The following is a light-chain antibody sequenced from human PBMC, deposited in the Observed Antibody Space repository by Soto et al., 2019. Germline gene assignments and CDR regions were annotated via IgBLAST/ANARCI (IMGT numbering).Light chain of an antibody. J-gene: IGKJ1*01. CDR1: QSLNSW. CDR3: LQYTTSPRT. Sequence: DIQMTQSPSTLSASPGDRVTITCRASQSLNSWLAWYQQKPGKAPKLLIYKASSLESGVPSRFSGSGSTTDFTLTISSLQPDDFATYYCLQYTTSPRTFGQGTKVEIK. V-gene: IGKV1-5*03. CDR2: KAS.